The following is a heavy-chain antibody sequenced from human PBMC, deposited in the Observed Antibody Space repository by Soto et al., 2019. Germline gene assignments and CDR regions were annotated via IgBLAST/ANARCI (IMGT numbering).Heavy chain of an antibody. J-gene: IGHJ6*02. CDR3: ARGGLGYCSGGSCYSAELSRYYYGMDV. V-gene: IGHV4-39*07. D-gene: IGHD2-15*01. Sequence: SETLSLTCTVSGGSISSSSFYWVWIRQPPGKGLEWIGTIYYRGDTYYNPSLKSRITISVDTSKNQFSLKLSSVTAADTAVYFCARGGLGYCSGGSCYSAELSRYYYGMDVWGQGTTVTVSS. CDR2: IYYRGDT. CDR1: GGSISSSSFY.